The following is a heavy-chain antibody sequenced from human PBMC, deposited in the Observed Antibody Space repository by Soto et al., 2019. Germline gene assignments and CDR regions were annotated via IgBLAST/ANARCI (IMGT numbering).Heavy chain of an antibody. CDR3: AREGVDVSRTTVRHGALDI. CDR2: FLPVFTTA. J-gene: IGHJ3*02. CDR1: GGSFNTYG. Sequence: QVQLVQSGAEVKKSGSSVKVSCKASGGSFNTYGISWVRQAPGQGLEWMVGFLPVFTTAKYAQKFQGRVSITADESTYTAYMELSSLRSEDTAFYFCAREGVDVSRTTVRHGALDIWGQGTVVTVSS. V-gene: IGHV1-69*01. D-gene: IGHD4-17*01.